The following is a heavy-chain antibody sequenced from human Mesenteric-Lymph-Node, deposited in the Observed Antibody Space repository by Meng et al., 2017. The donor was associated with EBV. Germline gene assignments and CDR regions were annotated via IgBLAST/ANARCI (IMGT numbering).Heavy chain of an antibody. D-gene: IGHD2-2*01. CDR2: IYHSGDT. Sequence: QVQLQESGPGLVNHSQTLSLTCALSGGYISSGGYYWTWIRQPPGKGLEWIGYIYHSGDTDYNPSLKSRVSMSMDTSKNQFSLELSSVTAADTAVYYCAREIYCTRASCPFDYWGQGTLVTVSS. CDR1: GGYISSGGYY. CDR3: AREIYCTRASCPFDY. J-gene: IGHJ4*02. V-gene: IGHV4-30-4*01.